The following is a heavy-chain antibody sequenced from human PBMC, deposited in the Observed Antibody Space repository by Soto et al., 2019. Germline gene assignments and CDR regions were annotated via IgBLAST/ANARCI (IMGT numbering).Heavy chain of an antibody. J-gene: IGHJ4*02. Sequence: GASVKVSCKASGYTFTSYGISWVRQAPGQGLEWMGWISAYNGNTNYAQKLQGRVTMTTDTSTSTAYMELRSLRSDDTAVYYCARVKWHYYDSSGPSPVDYWGQGTLVTVSS. CDR2: ISAYNGNT. CDR1: GYTFTSYG. V-gene: IGHV1-18*01. CDR3: ARVKWHYYDSSGPSPVDY. D-gene: IGHD3-22*01.